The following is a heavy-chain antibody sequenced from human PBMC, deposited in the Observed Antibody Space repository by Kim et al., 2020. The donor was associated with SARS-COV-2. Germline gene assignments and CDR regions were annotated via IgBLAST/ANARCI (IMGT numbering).Heavy chain of an antibody. D-gene: IGHD3-22*01. J-gene: IGHJ4*02. CDR1: GFTFDDYA. V-gene: IGHV3-43*02. Sequence: GGSLRLSCAASGFTFDDYAMHWVRQAPGKGLEWVSLISGDGGSTYYADSVKGRFTISRDNSKNSLYLQMNSLRTEDTALYYCAKDLPLTYDSSGYLGYWGQGTLVTVSS. CDR3: AKDLPLTYDSSGYLGY. CDR2: ISGDGGST.